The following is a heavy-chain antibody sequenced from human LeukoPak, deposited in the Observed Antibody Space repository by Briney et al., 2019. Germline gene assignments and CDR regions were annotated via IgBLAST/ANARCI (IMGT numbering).Heavy chain of an antibody. CDR3: ARDGGYYDSSGYFDY. CDR2: IYYSGST. D-gene: IGHD3-22*01. CDR1: GGSISSHY. V-gene: IGHV4-59*11. J-gene: IGHJ4*02. Sequence: PSETLSLTCTVSGGSISSHYWSWIRQPPGKGLEWIGYIYYSGSTNYNPSLKSRVTISVDTSKNQFSPKLSSVTAADTAVYYCARDGGYYDSSGYFDYWGQGTLVTVSS.